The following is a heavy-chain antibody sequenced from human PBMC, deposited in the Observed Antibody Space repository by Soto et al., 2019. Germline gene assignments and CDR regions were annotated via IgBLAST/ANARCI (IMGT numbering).Heavy chain of an antibody. V-gene: IGHV3-23*01. D-gene: IGHD6-19*01. Sequence: GGSLRLSCEASGFNFGAYAMSWVRQAPGKGLEWVSGISGSSSGTYYTDSIKGRFTISRDNSKNTVYLQMNSLRGEDTAVYYCAKDRSENFWVYYYAMDVWGQGTAVTVSS. CDR3: AKDRSENFWVYYYAMDV. CDR1: GFNFGAYA. J-gene: IGHJ6*02. CDR2: ISGSSSGT.